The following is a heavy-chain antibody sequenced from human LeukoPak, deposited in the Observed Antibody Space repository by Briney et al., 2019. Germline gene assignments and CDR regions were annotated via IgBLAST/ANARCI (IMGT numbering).Heavy chain of an antibody. Sequence: GGSLRLSCAASGFTFSSYWMPWVRQAPGKGLVWVSRINSDGSSTSYADSVKGRFTISRDNANNTLSLQMNSLRAEDTAVYFCAREASSGTAMVDYWGQGTLVTVSS. CDR2: INSDGSST. CDR1: GFTFSSYW. CDR3: AREASSGTAMVDY. V-gene: IGHV3-74*01. J-gene: IGHJ4*02. D-gene: IGHD5-18*01.